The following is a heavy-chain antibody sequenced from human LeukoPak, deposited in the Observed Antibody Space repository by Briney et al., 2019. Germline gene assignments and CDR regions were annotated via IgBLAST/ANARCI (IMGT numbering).Heavy chain of an antibody. CDR1: GFAFSNYA. CDR3: AKDVCTSPRCLLYFDS. V-gene: IGHV3-23*01. CDR2: ISGFNT. J-gene: IGHJ4*02. D-gene: IGHD2-8*01. Sequence: GGSLRLSCTTSGFAFSNYAMNWVRQAPGKGPEWVSGISGFNTYYADSVKGRFTIFRDNSKNVLYLQMDRLRAEDTAVYSCAKDVCTSPRCLLYFDSWGQGILVTVSS.